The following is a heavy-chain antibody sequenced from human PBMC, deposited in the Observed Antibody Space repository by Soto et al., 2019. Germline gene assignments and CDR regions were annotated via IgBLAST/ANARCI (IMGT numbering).Heavy chain of an antibody. Sequence: QVQLVQSGAEVKKPGASVKVSCKASGYTFTSYHINWVRQAPGQGLEWMGWISAYNGNTNYAQKLQGRVTITTATSTSTAYMELRRLRSDDTAVYYCARDAPPAYYWGQGTLVTVSS. CDR2: ISAYNGNT. J-gene: IGHJ4*02. CDR1: GYTFTSYH. V-gene: IGHV1-18*01. CDR3: ARDAPPAYY.